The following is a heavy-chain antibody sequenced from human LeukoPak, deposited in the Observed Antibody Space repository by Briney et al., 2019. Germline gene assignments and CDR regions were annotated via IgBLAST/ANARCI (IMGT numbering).Heavy chain of an antibody. CDR3: ARDRSSGWYGGGYDY. D-gene: IGHD6-19*01. J-gene: IGHJ4*02. CDR2: IIPIFGTA. V-gene: IGHV1-69*05. CDR1: GGTFSSYA. Sequence: SSVKVSCKASGGTFSSYAISGVRQAPGQGLEWMGRIIPIFGTANYAQKFQGRVTITTDESTSTAYKELSSLRSEDTAVYYCARDRSSGWYGGGYDYWGQGTLVTVSS.